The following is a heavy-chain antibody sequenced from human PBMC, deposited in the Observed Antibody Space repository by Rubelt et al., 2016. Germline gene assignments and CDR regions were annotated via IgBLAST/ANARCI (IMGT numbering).Heavy chain of an antibody. Sequence: QVQMVQSGTEVKEPGASVKISCKASGYTFTNYAMHWVRQAPGQRLEWMGWINAGNGNTRYSQKFQGTVTMTRDTSISTAYMGLSRLRSDDTAVYYCARVRQLSDYWGQGTLVTVSS. D-gene: IGHD6-6*01. CDR2: INAGNGNT. CDR3: ARVRQLSDY. V-gene: IGHV1-3*01. CDR1: GYTFTNYA. J-gene: IGHJ4*02.